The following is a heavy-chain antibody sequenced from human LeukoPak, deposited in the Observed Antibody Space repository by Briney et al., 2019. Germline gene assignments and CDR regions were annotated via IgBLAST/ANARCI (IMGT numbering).Heavy chain of an antibody. D-gene: IGHD2-21*02. Sequence: GGSLRLSCAASGFTFSNYGMHWFRQAPGKGLEWVAVIWYDGRNKYYGDSVKGRFTISRDNSKNMLYLQMFSLTAEDTAVYYCARDRTGGGDFHHYWGQGTLVTVSS. CDR3: ARDRTGGGDFHHY. CDR1: GFTFSNYG. V-gene: IGHV3-33*01. J-gene: IGHJ4*02. CDR2: IWYDGRNK.